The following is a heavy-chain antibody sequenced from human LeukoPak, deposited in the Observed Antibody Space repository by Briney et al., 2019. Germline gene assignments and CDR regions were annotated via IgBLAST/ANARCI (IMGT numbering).Heavy chain of an antibody. D-gene: IGHD1-14*01. V-gene: IGHV4-59*01. CDR1: GGSMSTYY. CDR3: AGMRITTPTVRTLDY. Sequence: KPSETLSLTCTVSGGSMSTYYWTWIRQPPGKGLEWIGFIYYTGSTNYNPSLKSRVTISADTSKNQFSLKLSSVTAADTAVYYCAGMRITTPTVRTLDYWGQGTLVTVSS. J-gene: IGHJ4*02. CDR2: IYYTGST.